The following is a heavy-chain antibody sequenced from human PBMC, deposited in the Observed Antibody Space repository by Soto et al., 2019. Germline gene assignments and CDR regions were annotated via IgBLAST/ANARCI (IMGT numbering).Heavy chain of an antibody. CDR3: ARGGRYSSSSGGNNYYGMDV. J-gene: IGHJ6*02. V-gene: IGHV3-7*05. CDR1: GFTFSSYW. Sequence: GSLRLSCAASGFTFSSYWMSWVRQAPGKGLEWVANIKQDGSEKYYVDSVKGRFTISRDNAKNSLYLQMNSLRAEDTAVYYCARGGRYSSSSGGNNYYGMDVWGQGTTVTVSS. D-gene: IGHD6-6*01. CDR2: IKQDGSEK.